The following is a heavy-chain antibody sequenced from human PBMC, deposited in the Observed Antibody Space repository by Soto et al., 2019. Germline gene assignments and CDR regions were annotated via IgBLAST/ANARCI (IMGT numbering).Heavy chain of an antibody. J-gene: IGHJ2*01. Sequence: GGSLRLSCAASGFTFSSYAMHWVRQAPGKGLEWVAVISYDGSNKYYADSVKGRFTISRDNSKNTLYLQMNSLRAEDTAVYYCARDPRVVGATGVWYFDLWGRGTLVTVSS. V-gene: IGHV3-30-3*01. D-gene: IGHD1-26*01. CDR1: GFTFSSYA. CDR3: ARDPRVVGATGVWYFDL. CDR2: ISYDGSNK.